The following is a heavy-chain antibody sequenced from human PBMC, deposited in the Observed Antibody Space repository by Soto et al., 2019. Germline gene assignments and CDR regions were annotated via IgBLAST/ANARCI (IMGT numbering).Heavy chain of an antibody. D-gene: IGHD6-13*01. J-gene: IGHJ4*02. CDR2: ISYDGSNK. CDR3: ARAPPRGVYYFDY. CDR1: GFTFSSYA. V-gene: IGHV3-30-3*01. Sequence: GGSLRLSCAASGFTFSSYAMHWVRQAPGKGLEWVAVISYDGSNKYYADSVKGRFTISRDNSKNTLYLQMNSLRAEDTAVYYCARAPPRGVYYFDYWGQGTLVTVSS.